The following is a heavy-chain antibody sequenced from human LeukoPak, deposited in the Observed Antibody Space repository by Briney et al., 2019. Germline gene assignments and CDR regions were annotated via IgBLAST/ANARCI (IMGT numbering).Heavy chain of an antibody. CDR1: GFTFSSYS. Sequence: PGGSLRLSCAASGFTFSSYSMNWVRQAPGKGLEWVSYISSSSSTIYYADSVKGRFTISRDNAKNSLYLQMNSLRAEDTAVYYCAREQQLVYDAFDIWGQGTMVTVSS. V-gene: IGHV3-48*01. CDR2: ISSSSSTI. CDR3: AREQQLVYDAFDI. J-gene: IGHJ3*02. D-gene: IGHD6-13*01.